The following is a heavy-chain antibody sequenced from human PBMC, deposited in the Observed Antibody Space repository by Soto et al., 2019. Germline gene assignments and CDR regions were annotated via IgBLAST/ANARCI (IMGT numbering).Heavy chain of an antibody. CDR2: INHSGST. CDR3: ARARIQYSSSWYYYYYGMDV. CDR1: GLYFSGYY. V-gene: IGHV4-34*01. Sequence: SETLSLTCAFYGLYFSGYYWSWIRQPTGKGLEWIGEINHSGSTNYNPSLKSRVTISVDTSKNQFSLKLSSVTAADTAVYYCARARIQYSSSWYYYYYGMDVWGQGTTVTVSS. D-gene: IGHD6-13*01. J-gene: IGHJ6*02.